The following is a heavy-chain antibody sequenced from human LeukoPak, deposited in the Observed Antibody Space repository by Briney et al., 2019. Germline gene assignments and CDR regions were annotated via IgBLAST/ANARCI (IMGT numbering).Heavy chain of an antibody. J-gene: IGHJ4*02. CDR3: GAESERWLVRS. V-gene: IGHV4-59*01. D-gene: IGHD6-19*01. Sequence: ASETLSLTCTVSGGSISSYYWSWTRQPPGKGLEWIGYIYNSGSTNYNPSLKSRVTISIDTSKNQFSLKLSSVTAADTAVYYCGAESERWLVRSWGQGTLVTVSS. CDR1: GGSISSYY. CDR2: IYNSGST.